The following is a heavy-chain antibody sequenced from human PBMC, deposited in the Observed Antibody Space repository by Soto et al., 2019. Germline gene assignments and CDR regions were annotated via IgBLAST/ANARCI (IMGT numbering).Heavy chain of an antibody. D-gene: IGHD6-13*01. J-gene: IGHJ4*02. CDR3: ERQQLAFDY. CDR1: CGSFSGYY. V-gene: IGHV4-34*01. Sequence: SETLSLTCAVYCGSFSGYYWSWIRQPPGKGLEWIGEINHSGSTNYNPSLKSRVTISVDTSKNQFSLKLSSVTAADTAVYYCERQQLAFDYWGQGTLVTVSS. CDR2: INHSGST.